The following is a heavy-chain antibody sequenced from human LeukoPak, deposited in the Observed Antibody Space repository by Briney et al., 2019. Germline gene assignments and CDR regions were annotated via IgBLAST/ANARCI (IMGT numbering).Heavy chain of an antibody. Sequence: AGGSLRLSCSASGFTLSSYTMHWVRQAPGKGLEYVSAISPNGSSTYYGDSVKGSFTISRDNSKKTLYLQMSSLRAEDTAVYYCVKTIAVAGNFDYGGRGTLVSVS. D-gene: IGHD6-13*01. CDR3: VKTIAVAGNFDY. CDR2: ISPNGSST. V-gene: IGHV3-64D*09. J-gene: IGHJ4*02. CDR1: GFTLSSYT.